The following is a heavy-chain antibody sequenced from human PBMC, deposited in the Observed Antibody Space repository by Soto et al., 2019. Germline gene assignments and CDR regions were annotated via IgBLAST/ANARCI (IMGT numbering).Heavy chain of an antibody. D-gene: IGHD2-15*01. CDR3: ARDGGLLTASWHYDL. Sequence: QVQLVQSGADVKKPGTSVKVSCKAAGYSCTNYCMYWVRQAPGQGLEWMGMINPRTGSTRYAQKFQDRVTLSRDTSTTTVYMELSTLISDNTAVYYCARDGGLLTASWHYDLWGPGTLVTVSS. V-gene: IGHV1-46*01. CDR1: GYSCTNYC. J-gene: IGHJ2*01. CDR2: INPRTGST.